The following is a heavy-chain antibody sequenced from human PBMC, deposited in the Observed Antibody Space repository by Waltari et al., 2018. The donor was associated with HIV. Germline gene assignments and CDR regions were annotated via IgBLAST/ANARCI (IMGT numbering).Heavy chain of an antibody. Sequence: EVQLLESGGGLVQPGGSLRLSCAASGFKFSSYTMSWVRQAPGKGLEELEWVSSIRASGDDTFYADSVKGRFTISRDNSKSTLYLQMNNLRAEDTALYYCAKVPTYYNLLTGYPLDYWGQGTLVTVSS. J-gene: IGHJ4*02. CDR1: GFKFSSYT. V-gene: IGHV3-23*01. D-gene: IGHD3-9*01. CDR3: AKVPTYYNLLTGYPLDY. CDR2: IRASGDDT.